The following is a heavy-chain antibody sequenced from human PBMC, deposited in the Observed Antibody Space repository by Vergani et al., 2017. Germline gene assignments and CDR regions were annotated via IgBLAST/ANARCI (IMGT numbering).Heavy chain of an antibody. CDR3: AREKTVTSIWGYNWFDP. Sequence: QVQLVQSGAEVKKPGASVKVSCKASGYTFTSYGISWVRQAPGQGLEWMGWISAYKGNTNYAQKLQGRVTMTTDTSTSTAYMELRSLRSDDTAVYYCAREKTVTSIWGYNWFDPWGQGTLVTVSS. CDR1: GYTFTSYG. CDR2: ISAYKGNT. V-gene: IGHV1-18*01. J-gene: IGHJ5*02. D-gene: IGHD4-17*01.